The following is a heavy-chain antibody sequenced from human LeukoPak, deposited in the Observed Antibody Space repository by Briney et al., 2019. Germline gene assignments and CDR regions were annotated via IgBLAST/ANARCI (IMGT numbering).Heavy chain of an antibody. CDR2: IYHSGST. J-gene: IGHJ5*02. D-gene: IGHD3-10*01. CDR3: ARESNYHGSGTGWFDP. CDR1: GGSISSSNW. Sequence: PSETLSLTCAVSGGSISSSNWWSWVRQPPGKGLEWIGEIYHSGSTNYNPSLKSRVTISVDKSKNQFSLKLSSVTAADTAVYYCARESNYHGSGTGWFDPWGQGTLVTVSS. V-gene: IGHV4-4*02.